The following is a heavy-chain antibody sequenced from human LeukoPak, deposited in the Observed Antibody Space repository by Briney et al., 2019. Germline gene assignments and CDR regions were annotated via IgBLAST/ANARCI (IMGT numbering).Heavy chain of an antibody. J-gene: IGHJ4*02. CDR1: GFTFNSYW. CDR2: MSSDGTIT. Sequence: GGSLRLSCAASGFTFNSYWMNWVRQAPGKGLLWVSHMSSDGTITSYADSVKGRFTISRDNAKNTLYPQMNSLRAEDTGVYYCASRGFLNYWGQGTLVTVSS. CDR3: ASRGFLNY. V-gene: IGHV3-74*01.